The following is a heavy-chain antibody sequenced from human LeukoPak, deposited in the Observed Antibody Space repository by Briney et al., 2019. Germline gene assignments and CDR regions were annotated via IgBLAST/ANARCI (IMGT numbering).Heavy chain of an antibody. D-gene: IGHD5-18*01. V-gene: IGHV3-23*01. CDR3: AKDGDTAMATGSFDY. J-gene: IGHJ4*02. CDR2: ISGSGGST. Sequence: GWSLRLSCAASGFTFSSYAMSWVRQAPGKGLEWVSAISGSGGSTYYADSVKGRFTISRDNSKNTLYLQMNSLRAEDTAVYYCAKDGDTAMATGSFDYWGQGTLVTVSS. CDR1: GFTFSSYA.